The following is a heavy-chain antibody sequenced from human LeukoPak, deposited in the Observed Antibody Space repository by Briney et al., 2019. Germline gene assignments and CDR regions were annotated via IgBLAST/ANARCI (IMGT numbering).Heavy chain of an antibody. Sequence: PGGSLRLSCAASGFTFSSYGMHWVRQAPGKGLEWVAVISYDGSNKYYADSVKGRFTISRDNSKNTLYLQMNSLRAEDTAVYYCLALSNPGYSSSWYTPATDYWGQGTLVTVS. J-gene: IGHJ4*02. CDR1: GFTFSSYG. D-gene: IGHD6-13*01. CDR3: LALSNPGYSSSWYTPATDY. V-gene: IGHV3-30*03. CDR2: ISYDGSNK.